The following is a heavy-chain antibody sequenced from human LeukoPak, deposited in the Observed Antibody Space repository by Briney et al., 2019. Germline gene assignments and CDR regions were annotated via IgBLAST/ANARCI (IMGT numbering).Heavy chain of an antibody. CDR2: IYSGGST. V-gene: IGHV3-53*01. J-gene: IGHJ4*02. CDR1: GFTVSNNY. CDR3: ASLSLGHY. Sequence: QSGGSLRLSCVASGFTVSNNYMSWVRQAPGKGLEWVSVIYSGGSTYYADSVKGRFTISRDTSKNTLSLQMNSLRAEDTAVYYCASLSLGHYWGQGTLVTVSS. D-gene: IGHD6-6*01.